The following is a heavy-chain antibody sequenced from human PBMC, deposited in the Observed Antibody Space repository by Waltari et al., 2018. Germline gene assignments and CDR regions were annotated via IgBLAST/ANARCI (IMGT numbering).Heavy chain of an antibody. CDR1: GFTFSSYS. Sequence: VQLVESGGGLVQPGGSLRLSCAASGFTFSSYSMNWVRQAPGKGLEWVSYISSSSSTIYYADSVKGRFTISRDNAKNSLYLQMNSLRAEDTAVYYCAREQGATRSPYFDYWGQGTLVTVSS. CDR2: ISSSSSTI. V-gene: IGHV3-48*01. CDR3: AREQGATRSPYFDY. D-gene: IGHD5-12*01. J-gene: IGHJ4*02.